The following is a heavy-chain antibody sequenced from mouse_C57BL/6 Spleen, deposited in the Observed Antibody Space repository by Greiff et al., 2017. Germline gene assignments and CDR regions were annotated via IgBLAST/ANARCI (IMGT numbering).Heavy chain of an antibody. CDR3: ARTSLYGNYLYYYAMDY. CDR2: IWSGGST. J-gene: IGHJ4*01. V-gene: IGHV2-2*01. Sequence: VQRVESGPGLVQPSQSLSITCTVSGFSLTSYGVHWVRQSPGKGLEWLGVIWSGGSTDYNAAFISRLSISKDNSKSQVFFKMNSLQADDTAIYYCARTSLYGNYLYYYAMDYWGQGTSVTVSS. CDR1: GFSLTSYG. D-gene: IGHD2-1*01.